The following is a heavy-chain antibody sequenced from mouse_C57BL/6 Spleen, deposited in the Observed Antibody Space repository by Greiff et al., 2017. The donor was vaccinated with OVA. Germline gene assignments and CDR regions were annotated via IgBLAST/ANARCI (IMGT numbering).Heavy chain of an antibody. CDR2: ISDGGSYT. D-gene: IGHD2-4*01. CDR3: ARDDYDDNY. V-gene: IGHV5-4*01. J-gene: IGHJ2*01. Sequence: EVMLVESGGGLVKPGGSLKLSCAASGFTFSSYAMSWVRQTPEKRLEWVATISDGGSYTYYPDNVKGRFTISRDNAKNNLYLQMSHLKSEDTAMYYCARDDYDDNYWGQGTTLTVSS. CDR1: GFTFSSYA.